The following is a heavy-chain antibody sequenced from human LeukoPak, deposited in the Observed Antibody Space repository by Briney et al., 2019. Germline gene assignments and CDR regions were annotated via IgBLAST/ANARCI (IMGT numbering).Heavy chain of an antibody. CDR1: GYSISTTNY. Sequence: SETPSLTCGVSGYSISTTNYWGWIRQPPGKGLEWIGSIYHSGSVHYNPSLKSRLTISVDTSKNQFSLKLSSVTAADTAVYYCARDFGSGGTWRGWFDPWGQGALVTVSS. V-gene: IGHV4-38-2*02. J-gene: IGHJ5*02. CDR3: ARDFGSGGTWRGWFDP. CDR2: IYHSGSV. D-gene: IGHD2-15*01.